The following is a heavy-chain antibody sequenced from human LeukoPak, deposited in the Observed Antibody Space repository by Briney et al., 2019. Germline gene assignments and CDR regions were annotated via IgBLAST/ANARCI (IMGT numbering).Heavy chain of an antibody. D-gene: IGHD6-25*01. CDR3: AKVSLGIVAAMDV. CDR2: ISGSGGAT. Sequence: GGSLRLSCAASGFTFSSFAMSWVRQAPGKGLEWVSAISGSGGATYYADSVKGRFTISRDNSKNTLYLQMNSLRAEDTAVYYCAKVSLGIVAAMDVWGKGTTVTVSS. J-gene: IGHJ6*03. CDR1: GFTFSSFA. V-gene: IGHV3-23*01.